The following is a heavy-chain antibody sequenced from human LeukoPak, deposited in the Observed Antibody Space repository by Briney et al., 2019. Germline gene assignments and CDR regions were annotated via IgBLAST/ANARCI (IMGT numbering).Heavy chain of an antibody. CDR3: ARASYSYDINGWVPFDY. J-gene: IGHJ4*02. D-gene: IGHD3-22*01. Sequence: SETLSLTWTVSSVSLTNYYWSWIRQPPGKGLEWIGRIYTSGSTNYNPSLKSRVTISGDTSKNQFSLRLSSVTAADTAVYYCARASYSYDINGWVPFDYWGQGTLVTVSS. CDR1: SVSLTNYY. CDR2: IYTSGST. V-gene: IGHV4-4*08.